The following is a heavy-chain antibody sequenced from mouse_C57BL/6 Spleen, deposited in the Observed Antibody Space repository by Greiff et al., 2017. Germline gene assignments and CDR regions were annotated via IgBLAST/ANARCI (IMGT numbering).Heavy chain of an antibody. CDR1: GYTFTDYN. D-gene: IGHD1-1*01. CDR2: INPNNGGT. V-gene: IGHV1-22*01. J-gene: IGHJ2*01. CDR3: VITTVYYFDY. Sequence: VHVKQSGPELVKPGASVKMSCKASGYTFTDYNMHWVKQSHGKSLEWIGYINPNNGGTSYNQKFKGKATLTVNKSSSTAYMELRSLTSEDSAVYYCVITTVYYFDYWGQGTTLTVSS.